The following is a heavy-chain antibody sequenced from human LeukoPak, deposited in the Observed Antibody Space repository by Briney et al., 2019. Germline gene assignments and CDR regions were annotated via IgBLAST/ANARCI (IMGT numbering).Heavy chain of an antibody. CDR2: IYYSGST. Sequence: SETLSLTCTVSGGSISSSSYFWGWIRQPPGKGLEWIGNIYYSGSTYYNPSLKSRVTISVDTSKNQFSLQLISVTAADTAVYYCARDQVSDSSGYYWYFDLWGRGTLVTVSS. J-gene: IGHJ2*01. D-gene: IGHD3-22*01. V-gene: IGHV4-39*07. CDR1: GGSISSSSYF. CDR3: ARDQVSDSSGYYWYFDL.